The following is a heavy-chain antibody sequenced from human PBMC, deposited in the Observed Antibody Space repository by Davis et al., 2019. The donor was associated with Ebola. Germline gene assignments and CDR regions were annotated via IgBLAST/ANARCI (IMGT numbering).Heavy chain of an antibody. J-gene: IGHJ6*04. V-gene: IGHV4-59*08. Sequence: SETLSLTCTVSGGSISSYYWSWIRQPPGKGLEWIGYIYYSGSTNYNPSLKSRVTMSVDTSKNQFSLKLSSVTAADTAVYYCVRGWPSSVTTDFYAMDAWGKGTTVIVSS. CDR1: GGSISSYY. CDR3: VRGWPSSVTTDFYAMDA. CDR2: IYYSGST. D-gene: IGHD4-17*01.